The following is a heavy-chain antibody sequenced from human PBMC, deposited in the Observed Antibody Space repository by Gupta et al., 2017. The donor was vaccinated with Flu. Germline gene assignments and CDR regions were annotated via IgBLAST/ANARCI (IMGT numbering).Heavy chain of an antibody. Sequence: EVLLVESGGGLVQPGGSLRLSCTASGFDFNSYEMGWVRQAPGRGLEWVEFIMRSAFTYYTDPVRGRFSIPRDNAKTFFSLQISRLRGEDTSVDDCERDHWDNWGQGTLVNVSS. V-gene: IGHV3-48*03. J-gene: IGHJ4*02. CDR3: ERDHWDN. CDR2: IMRSAFT. CDR1: GFDFNSYE.